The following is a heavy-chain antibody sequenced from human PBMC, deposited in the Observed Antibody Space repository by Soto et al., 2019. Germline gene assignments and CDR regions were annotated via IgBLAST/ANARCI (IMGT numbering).Heavy chain of an antibody. CDR3: ARTLYGDTVDY. V-gene: IGHV1-8*01. Sequence: QVQLVQSGAEVKKPRASVKVSCKASGYTFTSYDINWVRQATGQGLEWMGWMNPNSGNTGYAQKFQGTXTXTXXTSISTAYMELSSLRSEDTAVYYCARTLYGDTVDYWGQGTLVTVSS. CDR1: GYTFTSYD. D-gene: IGHD4-17*01. CDR2: MNPNSGNT. J-gene: IGHJ4*02.